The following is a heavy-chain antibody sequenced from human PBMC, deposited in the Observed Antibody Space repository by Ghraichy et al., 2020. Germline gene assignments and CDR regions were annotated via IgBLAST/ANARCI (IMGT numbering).Heavy chain of an antibody. Sequence: GGSLRLSCAASGFTFSSYAMSWVRQAPGKGLEWVSGISGGGRSTYYADSVKGRFTISRVNSKNTLYLQMNSLRAEDTAIYFCANSYGDYVYFQHWGQGTLVTVSS. D-gene: IGHD4-17*01. V-gene: IGHV3-23*01. CDR2: ISGGGRST. CDR1: GFTFSSYA. CDR3: ANSYGDYVYFQH. J-gene: IGHJ1*01.